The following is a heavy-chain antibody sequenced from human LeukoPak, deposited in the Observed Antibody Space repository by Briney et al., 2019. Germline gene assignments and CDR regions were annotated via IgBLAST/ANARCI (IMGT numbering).Heavy chain of an antibody. CDR1: GYSISSGYY. D-gene: IGHD3-10*01. CDR2: IYHSGST. V-gene: IGHV4-38-2*02. J-gene: IGHJ3*02. Sequence: SETLSLTCTVSGYSISSGYYWGWIRQPPGKGLEWIGSIYHSGSTYYNPSLKSRVTISVDTSKNQFSLKLSSVTAADTAVYYCAREGSGGAFDIWGQGTMVTVSS. CDR3: AREGSGGAFDI.